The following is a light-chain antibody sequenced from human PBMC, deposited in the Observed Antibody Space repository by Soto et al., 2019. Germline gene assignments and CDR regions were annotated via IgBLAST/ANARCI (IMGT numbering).Light chain of an antibody. CDR2: KAS. CDR3: QQYDSFSLT. CDR1: QSIRSW. V-gene: IGKV1-5*03. Sequence: DIQMTQSPSTLSASVGDTVTITCRASQSIRSWLAWYQQKPGRAPKVLIYKASSLESGVPSRFSGSGSGTQFTLTISSLQPDDFATYYCQQYDSFSLTFGGGTKVEIK. J-gene: IGKJ4*01.